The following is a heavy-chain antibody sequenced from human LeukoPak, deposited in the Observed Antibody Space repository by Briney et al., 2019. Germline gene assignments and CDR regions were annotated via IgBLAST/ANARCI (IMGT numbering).Heavy chain of an antibody. CDR1: GYTFTSYY. CDR3: ATPPLRRAVAGGGYYFDY. J-gene: IGHJ4*02. D-gene: IGHD6-19*01. CDR2: IIPIFGTA. Sequence: SVKVSCKASGYTFTSYYLHWVRQAPGQGLEWMGGIIPIFGTANYAQKFQGRVTITADESTSTAYMELSSLRSEDTAVYYCATPPLRRAVAGGGYYFDYWGQGTLVTVSS. V-gene: IGHV1-69*13.